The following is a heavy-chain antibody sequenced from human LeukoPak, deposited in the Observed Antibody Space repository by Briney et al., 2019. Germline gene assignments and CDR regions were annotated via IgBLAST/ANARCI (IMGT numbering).Heavy chain of an antibody. Sequence: GGSLRLSCAASGFTFSSYAIHWVRQAPGKGLEWVAVISYDGSNKYYADSVKGRFTISRDNSKNTLYLQMNSLRAEDTAVYYCTGRSTRGNTAMVTDYWGQGTLVTVSS. CDR1: GFTFSSYA. J-gene: IGHJ4*02. D-gene: IGHD5-18*01. CDR2: ISYDGSNK. CDR3: TGRSTRGNTAMVTDY. V-gene: IGHV3-30-3*01.